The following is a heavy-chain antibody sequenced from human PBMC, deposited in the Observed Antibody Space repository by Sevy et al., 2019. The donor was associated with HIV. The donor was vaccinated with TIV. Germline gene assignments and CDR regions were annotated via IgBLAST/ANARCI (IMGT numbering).Heavy chain of an antibody. J-gene: IGHJ6*02. D-gene: IGHD6-19*01. CDR1: GFTFSSYA. Sequence: GGSLRLSCAASGFTFSSYAMSWVRQAPGKGLEWVSAISGSGGSTYYADSVKGRFTISRDNSKNTRYLQMNSLRAEDTAVYYCAKESSSGWYVYGMDVWGQGTTVTVSS. CDR3: AKESSSGWYVYGMDV. V-gene: IGHV3-23*01. CDR2: ISGSGGST.